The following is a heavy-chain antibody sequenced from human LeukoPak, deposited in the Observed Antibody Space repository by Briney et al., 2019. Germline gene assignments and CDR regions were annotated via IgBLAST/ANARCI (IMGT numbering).Heavy chain of an antibody. V-gene: IGHV4-39*07. CDR2: ICYSGST. Sequence: NSSETLSLTCTVSGGSISSSSYYWGWIRQHPGKRLEWIGSICYSGSTYYNPSLKSRVTISVDTSKNQFSLKLSSVTAADTAVYYCARNTEYSSSSGSVDYWGQGTLVTVSS. D-gene: IGHD6-6*01. CDR1: GGSISSSSYY. J-gene: IGHJ4*02. CDR3: ARNTEYSSSSGSVDY.